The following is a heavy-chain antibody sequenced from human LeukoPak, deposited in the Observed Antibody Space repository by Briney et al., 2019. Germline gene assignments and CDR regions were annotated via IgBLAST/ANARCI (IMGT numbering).Heavy chain of an antibody. Sequence: GASLRLSCKASGFTFSSYNMNWVRQAPGKGLEWLAYISTSGSGIYYADSVKGRFTIARDNAVNSLYLQMNSLRAEDTAVYYCARMNIIDDAVDIWGQGTRVTVSS. CDR2: ISTSGSGI. J-gene: IGHJ3*02. V-gene: IGHV3-48*04. CDR3: ARMNIIDDAVDI. CDR1: GFTFSSYN. D-gene: IGHD2/OR15-2a*01.